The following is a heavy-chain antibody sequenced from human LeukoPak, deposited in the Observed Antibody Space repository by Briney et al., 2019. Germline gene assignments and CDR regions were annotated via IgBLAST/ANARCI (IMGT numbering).Heavy chain of an antibody. Sequence: GGSLRLSCAASGFIFSSYTMNWVRQAPGKGLEWISYINSYSNIIYYADSVKGRFTISRDNAKNLLYLQMNSLRHEDTAVYYCARCAYYYDSSGYSAVDFDYWGQGTLVTVSS. CDR2: INSYSNII. D-gene: IGHD3-22*01. V-gene: IGHV3-48*02. CDR1: GFIFSSYT. J-gene: IGHJ4*02. CDR3: ARCAYYYDSSGYSAVDFDY.